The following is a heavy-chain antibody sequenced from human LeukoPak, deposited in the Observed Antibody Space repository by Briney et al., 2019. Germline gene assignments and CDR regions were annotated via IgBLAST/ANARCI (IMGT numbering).Heavy chain of an antibody. Sequence: PGGSLRLSCAASGFTFSSYEMNWVRQAPGKGLEWVSYISSSGSTIYYADSVKGRFTISRDNAKNSLYLQMNSLRAEDTAVYYCARKGGSYDYWYFDLWGRGTLVTVSS. J-gene: IGHJ2*01. CDR2: ISSSGSTI. CDR1: GFTFSSYE. V-gene: IGHV3-48*03. CDR3: ARKGGSYDYWYFDL. D-gene: IGHD1-26*01.